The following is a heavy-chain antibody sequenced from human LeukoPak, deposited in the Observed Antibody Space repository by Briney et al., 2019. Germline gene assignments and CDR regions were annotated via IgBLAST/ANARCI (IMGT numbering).Heavy chain of an antibody. D-gene: IGHD2-2*01. CDR1: GGTFSSYA. Sequence: ASVKVSCKASGGTFSSYAISWVRQAPGQGLEWMGRIIPILGIANYAQKFQGRVTITADKSTSTAYMELSSLRSEDTAVYYCAGLRGYCSSTSCPYGMDVWGQGATVTVSS. CDR3: AGLRGYCSSTSCPYGMDV. CDR2: IIPILGIA. J-gene: IGHJ6*02. V-gene: IGHV1-69*04.